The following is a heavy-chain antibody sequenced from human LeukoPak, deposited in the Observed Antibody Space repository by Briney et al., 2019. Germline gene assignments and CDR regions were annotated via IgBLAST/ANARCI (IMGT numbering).Heavy chain of an antibody. CDR3: ASSSSGWYIGAFDI. D-gene: IGHD6-19*01. V-gene: IGHV4-59*01. Sequence: SETLSLTCTVSGGSISSYYWSWIRQPPGKGLEWIGYIYYSGSTNYNPSLKSRVTISVDTSKNQFSLKLSSVTAADTAVYYCASSSSGWYIGAFDIWGQGTMVTVSS. J-gene: IGHJ3*02. CDR2: IYYSGST. CDR1: GGSISSYY.